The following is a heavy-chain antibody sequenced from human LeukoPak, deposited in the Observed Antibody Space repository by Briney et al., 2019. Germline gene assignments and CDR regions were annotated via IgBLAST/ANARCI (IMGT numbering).Heavy chain of an antibody. D-gene: IGHD5-18*01. Sequence: PGGSLRLSCAASGFTFSSYSMNWVRQAPGKGLEWVSYISSSSSTIYYADSVKGRFTISRDNAKNSLYLQMNSLRAEDTAVYYCARGGYSYGSVFDYWGQGTLVTVSS. V-gene: IGHV3-48*01. CDR1: GFTFSSYS. J-gene: IGHJ4*02. CDR3: ARGGYSYGSVFDY. CDR2: ISSSSSTI.